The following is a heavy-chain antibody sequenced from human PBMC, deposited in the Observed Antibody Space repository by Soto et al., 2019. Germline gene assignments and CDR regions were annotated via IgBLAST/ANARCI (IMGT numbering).Heavy chain of an antibody. CDR3: ARDPRSSGYYDKAFDI. V-gene: IGHV4-39*02. CDR1: GCAIRTSNYY. J-gene: IGHJ3*02. D-gene: IGHD3-22*01. Sequence: PSEPLSQTYTTSGCAIRTSNYYGRWTRQPPGKGLEWIGSIFYSGSTYYNPSLKSRVTISVDTSKNQFSLKLSSVTAADTAVYYCARDPRSSGYYDKAFDIWGQGTMVT. CDR2: IFYSGST.